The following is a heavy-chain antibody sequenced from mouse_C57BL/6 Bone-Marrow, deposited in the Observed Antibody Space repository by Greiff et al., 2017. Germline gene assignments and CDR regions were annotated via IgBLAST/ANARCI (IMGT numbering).Heavy chain of an antibody. CDR2: IYPGSGNT. Sequence: QVQLQQSGAELVRPGASVKLSCKASGYTFTDYYINWVKQRPGQGLEWIARIYPGSGNTYYNEKFKGKATLTAEKSSSTAYMQLSSLTSEDSAVYFCARGATVVAYYFDYWGQGNTRTVSS. V-gene: IGHV1-76*01. D-gene: IGHD1-1*01. CDR3: ARGATVVAYYFDY. J-gene: IGHJ2*01. CDR1: GYTFTDYY.